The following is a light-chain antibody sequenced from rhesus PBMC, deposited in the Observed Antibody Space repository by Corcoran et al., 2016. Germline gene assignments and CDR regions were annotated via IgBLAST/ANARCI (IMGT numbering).Light chain of an antibody. CDR2: EVS. CDR3: CSYASSGTFI. CDR1: SSDIGGYNR. Sequence: QAAPTQSPSMSGSPGQSVTISCTGTSSDIGGYNRVSWYQQHPGKAPNLLFYEVSKRPSGVSDRFSGSKSANTASLTIPGLQTEDGADYSCCSYASSGTFIFGSGTRLTVL. V-gene: IGLV2-13*03. J-gene: IGLJ1*01.